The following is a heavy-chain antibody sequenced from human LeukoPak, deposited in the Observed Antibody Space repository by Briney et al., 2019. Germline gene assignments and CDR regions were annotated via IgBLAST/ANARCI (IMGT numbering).Heavy chain of an antibody. J-gene: IGHJ3*02. V-gene: IGHV6-1*01. CDR1: EDSVSSNSAA. Sequence: SQTLSLTCAISEDSVSSNSAAWNWIRQSPSRGLEWLGRTYYRSKWYNDYAVSVKSRITINPDTSKNQFSLQLNSVTPEDTAVYYCARDGTYSSSWPDAFDIWGQGTMVTVSS. D-gene: IGHD6-13*01. CDR3: ARDGTYSSSWPDAFDI. CDR2: TYYRSKWYN.